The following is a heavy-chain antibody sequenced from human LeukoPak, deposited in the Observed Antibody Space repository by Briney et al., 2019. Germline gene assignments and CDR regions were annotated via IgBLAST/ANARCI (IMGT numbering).Heavy chain of an antibody. CDR3: AKDKYSGYDEAFDY. D-gene: IGHD5-12*01. Sequence: PGGSLRLSCAASGFTFSSYAMSWVRQAPGXXXEWVSAISGSGGSTYYADSVKGRFTISRDNSKNTLYLQMNSLRAEDTAVYYCAKDKYSGYDEAFDYWGQGTLVTVSS. V-gene: IGHV3-23*01. J-gene: IGHJ4*02. CDR1: GFTFSSYA. CDR2: ISGSGGST.